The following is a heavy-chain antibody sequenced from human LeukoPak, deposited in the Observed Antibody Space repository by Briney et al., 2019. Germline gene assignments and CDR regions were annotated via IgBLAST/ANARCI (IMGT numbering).Heavy chain of an antibody. Sequence: GGSLRLSCAASGFAFSSYWMNWARKAPGKGLEWVASINHNGNVNYYVDSVKGRFTISRDNAKNSLYLQMSNLRAEDTAVYFCARGGGLDVWGQGATVTVSS. V-gene: IGHV3-7*03. CDR3: ARGGGLDV. CDR1: GFAFSSYW. CDR2: INHNGNVN. D-gene: IGHD3-16*01. J-gene: IGHJ6*02.